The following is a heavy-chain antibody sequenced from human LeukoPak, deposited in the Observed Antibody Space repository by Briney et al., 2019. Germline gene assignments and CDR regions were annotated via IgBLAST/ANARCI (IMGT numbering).Heavy chain of an antibody. CDR3: AKDGPYDFWSGYPYYFDY. V-gene: IGHV3-23*01. D-gene: IGHD3-3*01. CDR2: ISGSGGST. J-gene: IGHJ4*02. Sequence: GGSLRFSCAASRFTFSSYAMSWVRQAPGKGLEWVSAISGSGGSTYYADSVKGRFTISRDNSKNTLYLQMNSLRAEDTAVYYWAKDGPYDFWSGYPYYFDYWGQGTLVTVSS. CDR1: RFTFSSYA.